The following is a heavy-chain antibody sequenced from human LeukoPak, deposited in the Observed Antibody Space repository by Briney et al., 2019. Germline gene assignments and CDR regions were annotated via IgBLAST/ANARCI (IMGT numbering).Heavy chain of an antibody. CDR2: ISSSSSYI. Sequence: GGALRLSCAASGFTFSSYSMNWVRQAPGKGLEWVSSISSSSSYIYYADSVKGRFTISRDNAKNSLYLQMNSLRAEDTAVYYCARDLRNSNYAYFQYWGQGTLVTVSS. CDR3: ARDLRNSNYAYFQY. CDR1: GFTFSSYS. V-gene: IGHV3-21*01. D-gene: IGHD4-11*01. J-gene: IGHJ1*01.